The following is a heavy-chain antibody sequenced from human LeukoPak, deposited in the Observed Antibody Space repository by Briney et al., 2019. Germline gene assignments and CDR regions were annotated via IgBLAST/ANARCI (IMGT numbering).Heavy chain of an antibody. D-gene: IGHD3-10*01. J-gene: IGHJ4*02. CDR1: GYNFTNYG. CDR2: ISAYNGNT. Sequence: GASVTVSCKASGYNFTNYGITWVRQAPGQGLEWMGWISAYNGNTSYAQKFQGRVTVTTDTSTSTTYMELRSLKSDDTAVYYCARDYRWFGVKRYFDNWGQGTLVTVSS. V-gene: IGHV1-18*01. CDR3: ARDYRWFGVKRYFDN.